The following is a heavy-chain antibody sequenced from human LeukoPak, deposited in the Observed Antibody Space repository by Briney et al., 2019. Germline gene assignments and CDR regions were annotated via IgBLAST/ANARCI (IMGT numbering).Heavy chain of an antibody. CDR2: INPNSGGT. J-gene: IGHJ4*02. Sequence: ASVKVSCKASGYTFTGYYMHWVRQAPGQRLEWMGWINPNSGGTNYAQKFQGRVTMTRDTSISTAYMELSRLRSDDTAVYYCARDRARIAVALDYWGQGTLVTVSS. V-gene: IGHV1-2*02. CDR1: GYTFTGYY. D-gene: IGHD6-19*01. CDR3: ARDRARIAVALDY.